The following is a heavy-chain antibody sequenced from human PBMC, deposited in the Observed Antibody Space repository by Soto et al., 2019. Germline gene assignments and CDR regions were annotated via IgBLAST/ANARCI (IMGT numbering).Heavy chain of an antibody. V-gene: IGHV3-11*05. Sequence: QVQLVESGGGLVKPGGSLRLSCAASGFSFGDSYMSWIRQSAGKGLEWLSYISGGSSYTKYAESVKGRFTISRDNARRSLFLQVNGLRADDTAIYYCAKTRVADSGYYFDLWGQGTMVTVSS. CDR2: ISGGSSYT. D-gene: IGHD3-10*01. CDR3: AKTRVADSGYYFDL. CDR1: GFSFGDSY. J-gene: IGHJ4*02.